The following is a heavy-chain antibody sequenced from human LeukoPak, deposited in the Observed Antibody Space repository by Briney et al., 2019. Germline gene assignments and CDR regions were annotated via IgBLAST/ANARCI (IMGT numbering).Heavy chain of an antibody. V-gene: IGHV3-30*18. J-gene: IGHJ4*02. D-gene: IGHD5-18*01. CDR3: AKENTAMALDY. CDR2: ISYDGSNK. Sequence: GGSLRLSCAASGFTFSSYGMHWVRQAPGKGLEWVAVISYDGSNKYYTDSVKGRFTISRDNSKNTLYLQMNSLRAEDAAVYYCAKENTAMALDYWGQGTLVTVSS. CDR1: GFTFSSYG.